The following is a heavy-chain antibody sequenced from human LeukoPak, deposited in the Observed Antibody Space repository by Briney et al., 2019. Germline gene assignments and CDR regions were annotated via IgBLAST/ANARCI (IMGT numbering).Heavy chain of an antibody. CDR3: AKDLQWELLNKDPTDAFDI. V-gene: IGHV3-9*01. CDR2: ISWNSGSI. Sequence: GGSLRLSCAASGFTFDDYAMHWVRQAPGKGLEWASGISWNSGSIGYADSVKGRFTISRDNAKNSLYLQMNSLRAEDTALYYCAKDLQWELLNKDPTDAFDIWGQGTMVTVSS. J-gene: IGHJ3*02. D-gene: IGHD1-26*01. CDR1: GFTFDDYA.